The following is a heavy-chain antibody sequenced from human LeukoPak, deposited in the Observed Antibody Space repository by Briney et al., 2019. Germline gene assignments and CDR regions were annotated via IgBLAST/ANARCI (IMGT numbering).Heavy chain of an antibody. CDR3: AKDRDYVWGTYRQTTELDY. CDR2: ISSSSSYI. Sequence: PGGSLRLSCAASGFTFSSYSMNWVRQAPGKGLEWVSSISSSSSYIYYADSVKGRFTISRDNSKNTLYLQMNSLRAEDTAVYYCAKDRDYVWGTYRQTTELDYWGQGTLVTVSS. D-gene: IGHD3-16*02. CDR1: GFTFSSYS. V-gene: IGHV3-21*01. J-gene: IGHJ4*02.